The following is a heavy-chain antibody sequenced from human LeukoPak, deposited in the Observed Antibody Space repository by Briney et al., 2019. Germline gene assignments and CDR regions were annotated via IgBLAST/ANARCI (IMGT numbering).Heavy chain of an antibody. CDR3: AKGPLRYCSGGSCYEDYYFDY. J-gene: IGHJ4*02. CDR1: GFTFSSYA. CDR2: ISYDGSNK. D-gene: IGHD2-15*01. Sequence: GGSLRLSCAASGFTFSSYAMHWVRRAPGKGLEWVAVISYDGSNKYYADSVKGRFTISRDNSKNALYLQMNSLRAEDTAVYYCAKGPLRYCSGGSCYEDYYFDYWGQGTLVTVSS. V-gene: IGHV3-30*04.